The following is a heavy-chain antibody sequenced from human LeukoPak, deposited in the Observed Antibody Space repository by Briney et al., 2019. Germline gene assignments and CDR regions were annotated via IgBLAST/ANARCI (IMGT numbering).Heavy chain of an antibody. CDR3: AREVGYYDRSGPPPFDY. CDR1: GGSISSGSYY. Sequence: SQTLSLTCTVAGGSISSGSYYWRWIRQPAGKGLEWIVRIYTSGSTNYSPSIKSRVTISVDTSKNQFSLKLSSVTAADTAVYYCAREVGYYDRSGPPPFDYWGQGTLVTVSS. J-gene: IGHJ4*02. CDR2: IYTSGST. V-gene: IGHV4-61*02. D-gene: IGHD3-22*01.